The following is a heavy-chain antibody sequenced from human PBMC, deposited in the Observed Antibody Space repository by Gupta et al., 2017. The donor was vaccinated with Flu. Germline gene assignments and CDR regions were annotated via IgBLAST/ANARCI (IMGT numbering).Heavy chain of an antibody. CDR2: ISSSGST. CDR1: GGSNSMSHYY. J-gene: IGHJ1*01. V-gene: IGHV4-39*01. CDR3: ARHLGISVAGYREV. D-gene: IGHD6-19*01. Sequence: QLPLQESGPGLVKPSGTLSLTCSVSGGSNSMSHYYWGWIRQPPGKGLEWIGSISSSGSTYYNPSLKSRLTISVDTSKNRFSVNLTSVTAADTAFDDCARHLGISVAGYREVWGQGTRVTVSS.